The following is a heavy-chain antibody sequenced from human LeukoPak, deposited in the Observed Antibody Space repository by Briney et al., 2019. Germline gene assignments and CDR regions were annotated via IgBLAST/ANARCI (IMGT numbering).Heavy chain of an antibody. CDR1: GYTFTGHS. D-gene: IGHD4-17*01. CDR3: ARGRATVTTHRFDY. V-gene: IGHV1-2*02. CDR2: INPNSGGT. Sequence: ASLKVSCKASGYTFTGHSMYWVRQAPGQGLEWMGWINPNSGGTNYAQKFQGRVTMTRDTSISTAYMELSRLRSDDTAVYYCARGRATVTTHRFDYWGQGTLVTVSS. J-gene: IGHJ4*02.